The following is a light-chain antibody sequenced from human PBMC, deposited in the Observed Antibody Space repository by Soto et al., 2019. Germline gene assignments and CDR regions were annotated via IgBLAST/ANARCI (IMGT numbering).Light chain of an antibody. CDR1: SSDVGIYNY. CDR3: CSYAGSSLWV. V-gene: IGLV2-11*01. Sequence: QSALTRPRSVSGSPGQSVTISCTGTSSDVGIYNYVSWYQQHPGKAPQLVIYDVSKRPSGVPDRFSGSKSGNTASLTISGLQAEDEADYYCCSYAGSSLWVFGGGTQLTVL. J-gene: IGLJ3*02. CDR2: DVS.